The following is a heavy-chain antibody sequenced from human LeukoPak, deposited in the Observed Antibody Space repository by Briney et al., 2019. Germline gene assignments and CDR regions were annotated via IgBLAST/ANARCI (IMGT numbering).Heavy chain of an antibody. D-gene: IGHD5-12*01. CDR2: ISETGSTI. J-gene: IGHJ4*02. CDR3: AREGPPGVYFSGPTCFGFPY. Sequence: GGSLRLSCAASGFTFSSYSMNWVRQAPGKGLEWVSYISETGSTIYYSDSVKGRFTTSRDNAKNSLHLQMNSLRDEDTAVYYCAREGPPGVYFSGPTCFGFPYGGKEPLVTVSS. CDR1: GFTFSSYS. V-gene: IGHV3-48*02.